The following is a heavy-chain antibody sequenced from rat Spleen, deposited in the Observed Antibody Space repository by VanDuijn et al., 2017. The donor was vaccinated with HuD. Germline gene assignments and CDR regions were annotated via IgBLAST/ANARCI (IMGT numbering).Heavy chain of an antibody. D-gene: IGHD1-11*01. CDR1: GFILSNYG. V-gene: IGHV5-29*01. J-gene: IGHJ2*01. CDR3: AGHNVTTVDYFDY. Sequence: EVQLVESGGGLVQPGRSLKLSCAASGFILSNYGMAWVRQAPKKGLEWVATLSYDATAPYYRDSVKGRFTISRNNAKTTQYLQMDSLRYEDTATYYWAGHNVTTVDYFDYWGQGVMVTVSS. CDR2: LSYDATAP.